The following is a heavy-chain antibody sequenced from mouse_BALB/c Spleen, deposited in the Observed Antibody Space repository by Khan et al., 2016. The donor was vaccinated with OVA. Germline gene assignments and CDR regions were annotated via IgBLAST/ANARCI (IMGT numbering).Heavy chain of an antibody. Sequence: EVQVVESGGGLVQPGGSRKLSCAASGFTFSSFGMHWVRQAPKKGLEWVAYISSGSSTIYYVDTVKGRFTISRDRPKNTLFLQMTSLRSEDTAMYYCARSGGNFHWYFDVWGAGTSVTVSS. D-gene: IGHD2-1*01. CDR1: GFTFSSFG. CDR2: ISSGSSTI. V-gene: IGHV5-17*02. J-gene: IGHJ1*01. CDR3: ARSGGNFHWYFDV.